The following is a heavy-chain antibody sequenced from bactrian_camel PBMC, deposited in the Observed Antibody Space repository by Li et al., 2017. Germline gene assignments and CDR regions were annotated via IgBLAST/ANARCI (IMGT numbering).Heavy chain of an antibody. Sequence: HVQLVESGGGLVQPGGSLRLSCAASGFTFSNNWMNWVRQAPGKGLEWVSSIYSDDSNTDYADSVKGRFTISRDNAKNTEYLQMNSLKSEDTALYYCAAGPWVYVPGFGFWGQGTQVTVS. CDR2: IYSDDSNT. CDR1: GFTFSNNW. J-gene: IGHJ6*01. CDR3: AAGPWVYVPGFGF. V-gene: IGHV3S6*01. D-gene: IGHD6*01.